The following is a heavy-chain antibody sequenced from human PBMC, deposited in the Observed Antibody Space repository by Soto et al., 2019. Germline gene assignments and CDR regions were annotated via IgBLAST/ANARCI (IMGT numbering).Heavy chain of an antibody. CDR2: ITPSPSFI. CDR3: ATLPYVDYPDDF. J-gene: IGHJ4*02. Sequence: GGSLRLSGAASGFTFSDSYIHWVRQAPWKGLEWVSAITPSPSFISYADSVRGRFTISRDDANGSVYLQMDSLRVDDTAIYYCATLPYVDYPDDFWGQRTLVTVSS. CDR1: GFTFSDSY. V-gene: IGHV3-21*01. D-gene: IGHD4-17*01.